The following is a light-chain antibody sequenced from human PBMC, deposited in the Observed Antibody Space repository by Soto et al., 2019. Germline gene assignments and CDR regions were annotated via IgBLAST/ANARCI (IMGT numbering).Light chain of an antibody. Sequence: EIVLTQSPGTLSLSPGERATLSCRASQSVSSSYLAWYQQKPGQAPRLLIYGASSRATGIPDRFSGSGSGTDFTLTISRLEPKDSAVYYCQQYGSSPPTWTFGQGTKVEIK. V-gene: IGKV3-20*01. J-gene: IGKJ1*01. CDR2: GAS. CDR1: QSVSSSY. CDR3: QQYGSSPPTWT.